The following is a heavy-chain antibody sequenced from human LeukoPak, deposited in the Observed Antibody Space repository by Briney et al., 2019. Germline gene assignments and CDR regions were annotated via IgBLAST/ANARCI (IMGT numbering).Heavy chain of an antibody. CDR1: GGSINSYY. J-gene: IGHJ4*02. V-gene: IGHV4-4*07. CDR2: IHSSGAT. Sequence: SETLSLTCTVSGGSINSYYWSWIRQPAGKGLEWIGRIHSSGATNYNPSLKSRVTMSVDTSKNQFSLKLNSVTAADTAVYFCARVSSGWSYYFDYWGQGTLVTVSS. D-gene: IGHD6-19*01. CDR3: ARVSSGWSYYFDY.